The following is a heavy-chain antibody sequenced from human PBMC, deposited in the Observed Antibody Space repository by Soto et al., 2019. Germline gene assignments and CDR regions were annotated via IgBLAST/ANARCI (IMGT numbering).Heavy chain of an antibody. Sequence: EVQLVESGGGLIQPGGSLRLSCAASGFTVSSNYMSWVRQAPGKGLEWVSVIHSDGGTYYADSVEGRFTISRDNSKSTLFLQMNSLRAEETAVYYCSRLALGPWGQGTLVTVSS. D-gene: IGHD3-16*01. J-gene: IGHJ5*02. V-gene: IGHV3-53*01. CDR3: SRLALGP. CDR2: IHSDGGT. CDR1: GFTVSSNY.